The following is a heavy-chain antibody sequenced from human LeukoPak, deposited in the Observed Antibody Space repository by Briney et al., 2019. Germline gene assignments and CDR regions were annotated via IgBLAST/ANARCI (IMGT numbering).Heavy chain of an antibody. J-gene: IGHJ6*02. CDR3: ANPSLAYYYYGMDV. Sequence: GGSLRLSCAASGFTFSSYSMNWVRQAPGKGLEWVSSISSSSSYIYYADSVKGRFTISRDNAKNSLYLQMNSLRAEDTAVYYCANPSLAYYYYGMDVWAKGPRSPSP. CDR2: ISSSSSYI. D-gene: IGHD3-16*01. CDR1: GFTFSSYS. V-gene: IGHV3-21*01.